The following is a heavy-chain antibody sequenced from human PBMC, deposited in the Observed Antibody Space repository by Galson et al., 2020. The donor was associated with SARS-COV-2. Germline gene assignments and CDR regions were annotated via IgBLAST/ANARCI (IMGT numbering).Heavy chain of an antibody. V-gene: IGHV1-69*13. J-gene: IGHJ6*02. CDR2: IIPIFGTP. CDR3: ARGGYCRGGSCPSRPYYYYDMDV. CDR1: GGTFFSYV. D-gene: IGHD2-15*01. Sequence: SVKVSCKASGGTFFSYVVSWVRQAPGQGLEWMGGIIPIFGTPNYAPNFQGRVTITADESTNTAYVELSSLRSEDTAVYFCARGGYCRGGSCPSRPYYYYDMDVWGQGTTVTVSS.